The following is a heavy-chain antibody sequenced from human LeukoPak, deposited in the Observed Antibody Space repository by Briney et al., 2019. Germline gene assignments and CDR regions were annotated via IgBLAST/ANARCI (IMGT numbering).Heavy chain of an antibody. D-gene: IGHD1-26*01. CDR3: ARAVGATRFWSFGL. CDR2: IRGSDGNT. CDR1: GFTFSAYA. Sequence: PGGSLILSCAASGFTFSAYAMTWVRQAPGKGLEWVSAIRGSDGNTYYADSVKGRFTISRDNSRDTLYLQMNSLRAEDTAVYFCARAVGATRFWSFGLWGRGTLVTVSS. V-gene: IGHV3-23*01. J-gene: IGHJ2*01.